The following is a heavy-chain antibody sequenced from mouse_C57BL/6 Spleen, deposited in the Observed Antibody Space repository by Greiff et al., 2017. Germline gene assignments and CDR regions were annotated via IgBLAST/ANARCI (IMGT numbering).Heavy chain of an antibody. J-gene: IGHJ4*01. CDR1: GYTFTSYW. D-gene: IGHD2-4*01. Sequence: QVQLQQPGAELVRPGSSVKLSCKASGYTFTSYWMHWVKQRPIQGLEWIGNIDPYDSETHYNQKFKDKATLTVDKSSSTAYMQLSSLTSEDSAVYYCALIYYDYLYYAMDYWGQGTSVTVSS. CDR2: IDPYDSET. CDR3: ALIYYDYLYYAMDY. V-gene: IGHV1-52*01.